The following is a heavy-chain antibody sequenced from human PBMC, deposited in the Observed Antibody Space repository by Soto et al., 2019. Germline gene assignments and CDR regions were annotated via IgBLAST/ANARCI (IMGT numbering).Heavy chain of an antibody. CDR3: AKDSSSGEYFQH. Sequence: QVQLVESGGGVVQPGRSLRLSCAASGFTFSSYGMHWVRQAPGKGLEWVAVISYDGSNKYYADSVKGRFTISRDNSKNTLYLQMNSLRAEDTAVYYCAKDSSSGEYFQHWGQGTLVTVSS. CDR2: ISYDGSNK. V-gene: IGHV3-30*18. D-gene: IGHD6-13*01. CDR1: GFTFSSYG. J-gene: IGHJ1*01.